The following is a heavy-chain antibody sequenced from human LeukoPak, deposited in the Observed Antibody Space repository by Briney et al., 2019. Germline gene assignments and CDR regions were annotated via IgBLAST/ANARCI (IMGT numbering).Heavy chain of an antibody. V-gene: IGHV1-18*01. D-gene: IGHD2/OR15-2a*01. CDR2: ISAYNGNT. Sequence: XXGISAYNGNTNYAQKLQGRVTMTTHTSTSTAYMELRSLRSDDTAVYYCARVGLSYYHYYGMDVWGQGTTVTVSS. CDR3: ARVGLSYYHYYGMDV. J-gene: IGHJ6*02.